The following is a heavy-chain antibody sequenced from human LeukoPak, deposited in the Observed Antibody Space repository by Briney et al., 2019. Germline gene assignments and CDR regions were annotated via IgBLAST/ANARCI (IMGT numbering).Heavy chain of an antibody. D-gene: IGHD3-3*01. J-gene: IGHJ4*02. CDR3: ARGRRITIFGVVPGVFDY. CDR1: GGSISSGDYY. CDR2: IYYSGST. Sequence: SQTLSLTCTVSGGSISSGDYYWSWIRQHPGKGLEWIGYIYYSGSTYYNPSLKSRVTISVDTSKNQFSLKLSSVTAADTAVYYCARGRRITIFGVVPGVFDYWGQGTLVTVSS. V-gene: IGHV4-30-4*08.